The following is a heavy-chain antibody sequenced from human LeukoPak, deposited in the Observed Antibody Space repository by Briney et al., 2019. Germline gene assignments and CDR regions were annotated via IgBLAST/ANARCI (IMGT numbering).Heavy chain of an antibody. Sequence: GGSLRLSCAASGFTFSSYAMSWVRQAPGKGLEWVSAISGSGGSTYYADSVKGRFTISRDNSKNTLYLQMNSLRAEDTAVYYCARSYYGSGSYSIYCYGMDVWGQGTTVTVSS. D-gene: IGHD3-10*01. V-gene: IGHV3-23*01. CDR2: ISGSGGST. CDR3: ARSYYGSGSYSIYCYGMDV. CDR1: GFTFSSYA. J-gene: IGHJ6*02.